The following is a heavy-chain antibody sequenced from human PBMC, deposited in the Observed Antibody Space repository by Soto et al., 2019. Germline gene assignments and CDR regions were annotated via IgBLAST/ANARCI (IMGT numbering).Heavy chain of an antibody. CDR3: ARQSGTDWFDP. J-gene: IGHJ5*02. CDR2: MNPNSGNT. Sequence: KVSCKASGYTFTSYDINWVRQATGQGLEWMGWMNPNSGNTGYAQKFQGRVTMTRNTSISTAYMELSSVTAADTAVYYCARQSGTDWFDPWGQGTLVTVSS. D-gene: IGHD3-3*01. CDR1: GYTFTSYD. V-gene: IGHV1-8*01.